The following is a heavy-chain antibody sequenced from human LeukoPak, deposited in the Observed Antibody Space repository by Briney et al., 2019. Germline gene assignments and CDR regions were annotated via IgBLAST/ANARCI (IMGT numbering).Heavy chain of an antibody. Sequence: ASVKVSCKASGGTFSSYGISWVRQAPGQGLEWMGGIIPIFGTANYAQKFQGRVTITADESTSTAYMELSSLRSEDTAVYYCARGVVVPAAMVGAGFFDYWGQGTLVTVSS. CDR2: IIPIFGTA. V-gene: IGHV1-69*13. D-gene: IGHD2-2*01. CDR1: GGTFSSYG. CDR3: ARGVVVPAAMVGAGFFDY. J-gene: IGHJ4*02.